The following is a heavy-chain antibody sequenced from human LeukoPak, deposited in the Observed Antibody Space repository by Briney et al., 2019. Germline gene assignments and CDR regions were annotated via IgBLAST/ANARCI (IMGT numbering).Heavy chain of an antibody. V-gene: IGHV6-1*01. CDR3: ARAQWSRWDYYYMDA. Sequence: SQTLSLTCAISGDSVSSNRAAWNWIRQSPSRGLEWLGRTYQRSKRYNDYAVSVKSRITINSDTSKNQVTLQLNSVTHEDTAVYYCARAQWSRWDYYYMDAWGKGTTVTIS. CDR2: TYQRSKRYN. J-gene: IGHJ6*03. D-gene: IGHD5-12*01. CDR1: GDSVSSNRAA.